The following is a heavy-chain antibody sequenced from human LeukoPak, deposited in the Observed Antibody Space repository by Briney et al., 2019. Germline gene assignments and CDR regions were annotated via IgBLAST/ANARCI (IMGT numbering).Heavy chain of an antibody. D-gene: IGHD3-22*01. CDR1: GFTFSTYG. V-gene: IGHV3-23*01. J-gene: IGHJ6*03. CDR3: AKDPQGSGSYYYYMDV. Sequence: GGTLRLSCAASGFTFSTYGMSWVRQAPGKGLEWVSAISGSGGSTYYADSVKGRFTISRDNSKNTLYLQMNSLRAEDTAVYYCAKDPQGSGSYYYYMDVWGKGTTVTISS. CDR2: ISGSGGST.